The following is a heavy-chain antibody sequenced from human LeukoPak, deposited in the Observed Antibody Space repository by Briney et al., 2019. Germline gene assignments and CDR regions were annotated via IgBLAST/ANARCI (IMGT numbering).Heavy chain of an antibody. CDR1: GGSISSGGYY. V-gene: IGHV4-31*03. CDR2: VYYSGST. J-gene: IGHJ4*02. D-gene: IGHD3-10*01. Sequence: SETLSLTCTVSGGSISSGGYYWSWIRQHPGKGLEWIGYVYYSGSTYYNAPLKSRLTISVDTSKKQFSLKLSSVTAADTAVYYCARGYGSGSCDKGIYYFDYWGQGILVTVSS. CDR3: ARGYGSGSCDKGIYYFDY.